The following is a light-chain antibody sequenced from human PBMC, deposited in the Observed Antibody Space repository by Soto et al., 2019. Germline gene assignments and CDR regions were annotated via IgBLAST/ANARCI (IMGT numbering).Light chain of an antibody. CDR2: GIS. CDR1: HTISSSY. V-gene: IGKV3-20*01. CDR3: QQYNSYSWT. Sequence: EIVLTQSPGTLSLSPGERATLSCRASHTISSSYLAWYQQKPGQAPRLLMYGISRRATGIPDRFSGSGSGTDFTLTITRLEPEDFATYYCQQYNSYSWTFGQGTTVAIK. J-gene: IGKJ1*01.